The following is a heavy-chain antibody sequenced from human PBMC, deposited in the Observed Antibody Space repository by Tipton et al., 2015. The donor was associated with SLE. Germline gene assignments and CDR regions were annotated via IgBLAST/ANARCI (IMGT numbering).Heavy chain of an antibody. CDR2: IGTAGDT. J-gene: IGHJ4*02. Sequence: GSLRLSCAASGITVSSYDMHWVRQGTGKGLEWVSAIGTAGDTYYPGSVKGRFTISRENVKNPLFLQMNSLRAEDTAVYYCARPTYGDYVGGVDYWGQGTLVTVSS. CDR1: GITVSSYD. D-gene: IGHD4-17*01. V-gene: IGHV3-13*04. CDR3: ARPTYGDYVGGVDY.